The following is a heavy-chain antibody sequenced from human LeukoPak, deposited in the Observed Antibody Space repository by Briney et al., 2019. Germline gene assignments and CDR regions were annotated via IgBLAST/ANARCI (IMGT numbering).Heavy chain of an antibody. CDR2: IIPIFGTA. V-gene: IGHV1-69*13. CDR1: GGTFSSYA. Sequence: ASVKVSCKASGGTFSSYAISWVRQAPGQGLEWMGGIIPIFGTANYAQKFQGRVTITADESTSTAYMELSSLRSEDTAVYYCARVYDSSGLGYFQHWGQGTLVTVSS. J-gene: IGHJ1*01. D-gene: IGHD3-22*01. CDR3: ARVYDSSGLGYFQH.